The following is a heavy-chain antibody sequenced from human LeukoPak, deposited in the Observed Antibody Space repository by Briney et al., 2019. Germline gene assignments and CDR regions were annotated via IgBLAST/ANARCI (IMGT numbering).Heavy chain of an antibody. J-gene: IGHJ4*02. CDR1: GGSISSSNW. CDR3: ARKGYTYGSFNY. D-gene: IGHD5-18*01. CDR2: IYHSGST. Sequence: SGTLSLTFAVSGGSISSSNWWSWVRQPPGKGLEWIGEIYHSGSTNYNPSLKSRVTISVDKSRSQFSLKLTSVTAADTAVYYCARKGYTYGSFNYWGQGTLVTVSS. V-gene: IGHV4-4*02.